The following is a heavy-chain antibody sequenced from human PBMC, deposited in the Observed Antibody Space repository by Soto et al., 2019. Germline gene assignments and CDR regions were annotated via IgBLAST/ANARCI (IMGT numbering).Heavy chain of an antibody. D-gene: IGHD3-22*01. CDR1: GFTVSSNY. CDR3: AKSPGMYYYDSSGYYHYDY. CDR2: IYSAGNT. J-gene: IGHJ4*02. Sequence: GGSLRLSCAASGFTVSSNYMSWVRQAPGKGLEWISIIYSAGNTYYADSVKGRFTISRDNSKNTLYLQMNSLRAEDTAVYYCAKSPGMYYYDSSGYYHYDYWGQGTLVTVSS. V-gene: IGHV3-53*01.